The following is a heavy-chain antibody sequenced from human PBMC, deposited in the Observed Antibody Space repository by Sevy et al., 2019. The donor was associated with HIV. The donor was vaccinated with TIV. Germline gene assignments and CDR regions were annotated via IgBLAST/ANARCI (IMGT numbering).Heavy chain of an antibody. J-gene: IGHJ5*01. D-gene: IGHD3-3*01. Sequence: GGPLKLPFAALGFTSSAYPLTGSPRAQGMGREGFYFIRGTGEPYSRDAVKGRFTVSRDNSKTTMYLQMIGLRAENTAVDYCANDGSKIWSRDNWFDSWGQGTLVTVSS. CDR3: ANDGSKIWSRDNWFDS. CDR1: GFTSSAYP. CDR2: IRGTGEP. V-gene: IGHV3-23*01.